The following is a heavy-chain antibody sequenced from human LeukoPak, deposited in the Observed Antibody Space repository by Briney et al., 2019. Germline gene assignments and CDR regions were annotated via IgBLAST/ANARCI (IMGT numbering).Heavy chain of an antibody. CDR3: ARAKNRAYAFDI. D-gene: IGHD2/OR15-2a*01. Sequence: GGSLRLSCAASGFTFSRYSMNWVRQAPGKGLEWVSSVSSSSSYIYYADSVKGRFTISRDNAKNSVFLQMNSLRAEDTAVYYCARAKNRAYAFDIWGQGTMVTVSS. CDR1: GFTFSRYS. V-gene: IGHV3-21*01. J-gene: IGHJ3*02. CDR2: VSSSSSYI.